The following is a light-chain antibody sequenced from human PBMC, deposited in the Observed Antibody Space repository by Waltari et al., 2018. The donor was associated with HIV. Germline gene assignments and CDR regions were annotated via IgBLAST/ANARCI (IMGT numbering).Light chain of an antibody. V-gene: IGLV1-40*01. CDR2: ANN. Sequence: QSVLTQPPSVSGAPGQRVTISCTGSRSNRGPGVEAHWYQQPPGTAPKLLSYANNNRPSGVPDRVSGSKSGTSASLAITGLQAEDEADYYCQSYDSSLRGYAFGTGTKVSVL. CDR1: RSNRGPGVE. J-gene: IGLJ1*01. CDR3: QSYDSSLRGYA.